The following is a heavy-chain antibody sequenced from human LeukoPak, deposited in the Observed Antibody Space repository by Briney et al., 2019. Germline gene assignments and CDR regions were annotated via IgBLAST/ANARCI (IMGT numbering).Heavy chain of an antibody. J-gene: IGHJ4*02. Sequence: SETLSLTCTASSGSISSTSYYWGWIRQPPGRGLEWIGGIIYSGNTYYNPSLKSRVTISVDTTKNQFSLKLTSATAADTAVYYCARAEHIVVVTRGLYFDYWGQGTLVTVSS. CDR3: ARAEHIVVVTRGLYFDY. CDR1: SGSISSTSYY. D-gene: IGHD2-21*02. CDR2: IIYSGNT. V-gene: IGHV4-39*01.